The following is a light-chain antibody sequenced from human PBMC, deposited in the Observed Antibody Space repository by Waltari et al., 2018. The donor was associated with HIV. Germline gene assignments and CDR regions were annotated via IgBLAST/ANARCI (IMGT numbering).Light chain of an antibody. V-gene: IGLV1-44*01. Sequence: QSVLTQPPSASGTPGRRVTISCSGSKSNVGGSTVSWFQHLPGTAPKLSGTAPKHLIFSDDQRPAGGPDRVSGSKSGTSASLAISGLQSEDEADYYCATWDGSLNGVLFGGGTKLTVL. CDR3: ATWDGSLNGVL. J-gene: IGLJ2*01. CDR2: SDD. CDR1: KSNVGGST.